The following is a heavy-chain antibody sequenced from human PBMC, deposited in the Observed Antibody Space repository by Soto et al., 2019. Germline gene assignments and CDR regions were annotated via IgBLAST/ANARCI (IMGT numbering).Heavy chain of an antibody. CDR3: VRETGTRSLFDP. D-gene: IGHD1-7*01. V-gene: IGHV4-30-4*01. CDR1: GGSISGGDCY. Sequence: PSETLSLTCTVSGGSISGGDCYWTWIRQPPGKGLEWIGYIYYSGSTYYNPSFKSRLSLSVDRSKNQFSLTLSSVTAADTAVYFCVRETGTRSLFDPWGQGTLVTV. J-gene: IGHJ5*02. CDR2: IYYSGST.